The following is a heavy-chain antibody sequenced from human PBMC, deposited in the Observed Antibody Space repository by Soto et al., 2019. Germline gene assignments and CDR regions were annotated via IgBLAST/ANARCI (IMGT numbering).Heavy chain of an antibody. CDR1: GFTFSSYS. D-gene: IGHD6-13*01. V-gene: IGHV3-21*01. CDR3: ARGEGIAAAGRPKYWYLDL. Sequence: EVQLVESGGGLVKPGGSLRLSCAASGFTFSSYSMNSVRQAPGKWLDWVSSISSSSSYIYYADSVKGRLTISRDNAKNSLCLQMNSLGAEHTAVYYCARGEGIAAAGRPKYWYLDLWGRGTLVSVSS. CDR2: ISSSSSYI. J-gene: IGHJ2*01.